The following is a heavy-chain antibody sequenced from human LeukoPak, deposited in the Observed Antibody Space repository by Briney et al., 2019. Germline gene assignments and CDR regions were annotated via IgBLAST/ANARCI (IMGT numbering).Heavy chain of an antibody. V-gene: IGHV3-7*01. Sequence: GGSLRLSCAASGFTFSSSWMSWVRQAPGKGPEWVANINEDGSAKYHVDSVKGRFTISRDNAKRSLDLQVNSLRAEDTAVYYCTRSRRDGNDYWGQGTLVTVSS. CDR2: INEDGSAK. CDR1: GFTFSSSW. D-gene: IGHD5-24*01. J-gene: IGHJ4*02. CDR3: TRSRRDGNDY.